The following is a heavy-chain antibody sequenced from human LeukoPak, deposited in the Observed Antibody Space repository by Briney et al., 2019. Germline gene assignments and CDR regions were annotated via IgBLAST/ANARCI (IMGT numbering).Heavy chain of an antibody. CDR2: IYYSGTS. J-gene: IGHJ6*03. Sequence: SETLSLTCTVSGDSMTSYYWSWIRQPPGKGLEWIGNIYYSGTSNYNPSLKSRVTISVDTSKNQFSLKLSSVTAADTAVYYCARGGAVQDYDILTGYYVPSGHYYMDVWGKGTTVTVSS. V-gene: IGHV4-59*08. CDR3: ARGGAVQDYDILTGYYVPSGHYYMDV. D-gene: IGHD3-9*01. CDR1: GDSMTSYY.